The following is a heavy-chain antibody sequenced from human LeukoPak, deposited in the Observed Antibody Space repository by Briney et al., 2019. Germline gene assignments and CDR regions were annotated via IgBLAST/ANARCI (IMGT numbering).Heavy chain of an antibody. CDR1: GGSTSSSSYY. CDR2: IYYSESI. CDR3: ARSAPEQIAAAGTYYYYMDV. D-gene: IGHD6-25*01. J-gene: IGHJ6*03. Sequence: PSETLSLTCTVSGGSTSSSSYYWGWIRQPPGKGLGWIGSIYYSESIYYNPSLKSRVTISVDTSKNQFSLKLSSVTAADTAVYYCARSAPEQIAAAGTYYYYMDVWGKGTTVTISS. V-gene: IGHV4-39*07.